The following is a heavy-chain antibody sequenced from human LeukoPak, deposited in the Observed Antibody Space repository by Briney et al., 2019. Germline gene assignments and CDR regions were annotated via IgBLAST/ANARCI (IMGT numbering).Heavy chain of an antibody. V-gene: IGHV1-69*06. CDR1: AGTFINYA. CDR3: VREFTYYYDSSGPGWFDP. D-gene: IGHD3-22*01. CDR2: IIPIFGTA. J-gene: IGHJ5*02. Sequence: PSVKVSCNASAGTFINYAISWVRQAPGHGLVWMGRIIPIFGTANYARKFQGRLTITADKSTSTTYMELSSLGSEHTDVYFCVREFTYYYDSSGPGWFDPWGQETLVTVSS.